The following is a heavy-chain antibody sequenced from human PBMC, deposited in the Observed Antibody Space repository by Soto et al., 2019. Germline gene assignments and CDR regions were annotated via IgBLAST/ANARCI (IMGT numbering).Heavy chain of an antibody. J-gene: IGHJ2*01. CDR2: VIPSFGTA. CDR3: AREKGSPMIYWYFDL. D-gene: IGHD3-16*01. CDR1: GGTFSDFA. Sequence: QEQLVQSGAEVKKPGSSVKVSCKAAGGTFSDFAITWVRQAPGQGLEWMGGVIPSFGTANYAQKLQGRVTFTADKSTRTAYMELRSLRSEDTAVYYCAREKGSPMIYWYFDLWGRGTLVTVSS. V-gene: IGHV1-69*06.